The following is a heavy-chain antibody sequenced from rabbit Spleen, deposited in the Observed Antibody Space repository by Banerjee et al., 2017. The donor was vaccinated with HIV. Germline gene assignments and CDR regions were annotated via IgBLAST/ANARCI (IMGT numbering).Heavy chain of an antibody. V-gene: IGHV1S45*01. CDR2: IYGGSGDNT. Sequence: QEQLVESGGGLVQPEGSLTLTCTASGFSFSSSYYMCWVRQAPGKGLEWIAGIYGGSGDNTYYTNWAKGRFTISKTSSTTVTLQMTSLTAADTATYFCARSYYNYYWGHNLWGQGTLVTVS. J-gene: IGHJ4*01. D-gene: IGHD8-1*01. CDR1: GFSFSSSYY. CDR3: ARSYYNYYWGHNL.